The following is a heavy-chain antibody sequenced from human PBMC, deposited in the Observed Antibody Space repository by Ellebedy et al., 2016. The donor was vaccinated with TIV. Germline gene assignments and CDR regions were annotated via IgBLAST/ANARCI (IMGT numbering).Heavy chain of an antibody. CDR2: IHSDGSST. CDR3: ASDLHYYYGSGSFGL. V-gene: IGHV3-74*01. Sequence: GESLKISCAASGFTFSSYWMHWVRQAPGKGLVWVSHIHSDGSSTSYADAVKGRFTISRDNAKNTLYLQMNSLRAEDTAVYYCASDLHYYYGSGSFGLWGRGTLVTVSS. J-gene: IGHJ4*02. D-gene: IGHD3-10*01. CDR1: GFTFSSYW.